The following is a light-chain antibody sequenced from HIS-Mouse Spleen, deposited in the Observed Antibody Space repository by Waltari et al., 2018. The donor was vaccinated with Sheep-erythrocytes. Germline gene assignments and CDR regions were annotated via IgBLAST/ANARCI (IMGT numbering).Light chain of an antibody. CDR2: RNN. J-gene: IGLJ2*01. V-gene: IGLV1-47*01. Sequence: QSVLTQPPSASGTPGQRVTIACSGSSSNIGSNYVYWYQQPPGTAPNLLIYRNNRRPSGVPDRFSGSKSGASASLSISGLRSEDEADNYCQAWDSSTAVFGGGTKLTVL. CDR3: QAWDSSTAV. CDR1: SSNIGSNY.